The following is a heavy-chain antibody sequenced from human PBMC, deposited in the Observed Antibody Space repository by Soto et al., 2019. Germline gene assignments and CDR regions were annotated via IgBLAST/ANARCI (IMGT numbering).Heavy chain of an antibody. CDR1: GGSFSGYY. D-gene: IGHD5-18*01. CDR2: INHSGST. J-gene: IGHJ6*02. V-gene: IGHV4-34*01. Sequence: ETLSLTCAVYGGSFSGYYWSWIRQPPGKGLEWIGEINHSGSTNYNPSLKSRVTISVDTSKNQFSLKLSSVTAADTAVYYCARVVRYSYGKGYYYYYGMDVWGQGTTVTVSS. CDR3: ARVVRYSYGKGYYYYYGMDV.